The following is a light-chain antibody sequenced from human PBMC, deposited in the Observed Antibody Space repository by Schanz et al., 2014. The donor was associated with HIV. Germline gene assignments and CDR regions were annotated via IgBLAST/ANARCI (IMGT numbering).Light chain of an antibody. Sequence: EIVMTQSPATLSVSPGEGATLSCRASQTVSSNLAWYQQKPGQAPRLLIYGASTRATGVPARFRGSGSGTEFTLTISSLQSEDFAVYYCQQYGSFFSFGGGTKVEIK. J-gene: IGKJ4*01. CDR2: GAS. CDR3: QQYGSFFS. CDR1: QTVSSN. V-gene: IGKV3-15*01.